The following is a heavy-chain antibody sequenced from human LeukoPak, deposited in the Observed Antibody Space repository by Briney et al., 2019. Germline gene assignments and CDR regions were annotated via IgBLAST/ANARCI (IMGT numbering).Heavy chain of an antibody. Sequence: AGGSLRLSCAASGFTFSKAWMSWVRQAPGKGLEWVSYISSSSSSTIYYADSVKGRFTISRDNAKNSLYLQMNSLRAEDTAVYYCARDRSDDAFDIWGQGTMVTASS. V-gene: IGHV3-48*01. CDR2: ISSSSSSTI. CDR3: ARDRSDDAFDI. J-gene: IGHJ3*02. CDR1: GFTFSKAW.